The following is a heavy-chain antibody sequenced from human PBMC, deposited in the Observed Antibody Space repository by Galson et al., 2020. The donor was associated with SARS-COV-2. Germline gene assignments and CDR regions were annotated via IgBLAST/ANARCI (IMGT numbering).Heavy chain of an antibody. CDR3: ARLAADSIEGRRWWETTDYESYGMDV. V-gene: IGHV4-59*08. D-gene: IGHD3-16*01. CDR2: IYSNGDT. J-gene: IGHJ6*02. Sequence: SLTCSVSGGSIRSFYWTWIRQPPGKGLEWIGSIYSNGDTSYNTSLHSRVTISRDTYNNQFSLRLTSVAAADTAIYYCARLAADSIEGRRWWETTDYESYGMDVWGRGTTVTVSS. CDR1: GGSIRSFY.